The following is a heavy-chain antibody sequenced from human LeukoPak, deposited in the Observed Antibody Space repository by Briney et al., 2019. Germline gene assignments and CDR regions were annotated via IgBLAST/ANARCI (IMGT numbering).Heavy chain of an antibody. CDR3: ARARTAGALFDY. Sequence: GGSLRLSCAASGFTFSSYGMHWVRQAPGKGLEWVAVISYDGSNKYYADSVKGRFTISRDNSKNTLYLQMNSLRAEDTAVYYCARARTAGALFDYWGQGTLVTVSS. CDR2: ISYDGSNK. J-gene: IGHJ4*02. V-gene: IGHV3-30*19. D-gene: IGHD1-26*01. CDR1: GFTFSSYG.